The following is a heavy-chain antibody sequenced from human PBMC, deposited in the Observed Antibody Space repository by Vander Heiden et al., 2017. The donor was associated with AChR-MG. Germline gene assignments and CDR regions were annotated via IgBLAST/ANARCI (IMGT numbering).Heavy chain of an antibody. Sequence: QVQLVESGGGVVQPGGSLRLSCAASGFTFRSYGLPWVRQAPGKGLEWVAFIRYDGSNKYYADSVKGRFTISRDNSKNTLYLQMNSLRAEDTAVYYCAKDPLYMPYATFRLSYYYGMDVWGQGTTVTVSS. V-gene: IGHV3-30*02. D-gene: IGHD2-2*01. J-gene: IGHJ6*02. CDR1: GFTFRSYG. CDR3: AKDPLYMPYATFRLSYYYGMDV. CDR2: IRYDGSNK.